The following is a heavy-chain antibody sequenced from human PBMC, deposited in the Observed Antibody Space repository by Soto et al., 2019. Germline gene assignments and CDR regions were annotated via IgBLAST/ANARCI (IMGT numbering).Heavy chain of an antibody. V-gene: IGHV3-23*01. J-gene: IGHJ5*02. D-gene: IGHD3-9*01. CDR1: GFTFRSCA. CDR3: ARTLLVAKRGYFDP. Sequence: GGSLRLSCAASGFTFRSCAMTWVRQAPGKGLDWVASLTGSGLITFYADSVKGRFTVSRDNSNNTLYLLMNSLRAEDTAVYYCARTLLVAKRGYFDPWCQGGMIIVYS. CDR2: LTGSGLIT.